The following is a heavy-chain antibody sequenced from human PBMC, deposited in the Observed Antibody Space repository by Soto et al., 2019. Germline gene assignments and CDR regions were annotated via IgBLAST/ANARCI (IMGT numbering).Heavy chain of an antibody. J-gene: IGHJ4*02. V-gene: IGHV4-59*01. CDR2: IYYSGST. CDR1: GGSISSYY. Sequence: PSETLSLTCTFSGGSISSYYWSWIRQPPGKGLEWMGYIYYSGSTNYNPSLKSRVTISVDTSKIQFSLKLSSVTAADTAVYYCARGRTTTVTTLAYFDYWGQGTLVTVSS. CDR3: ARGRTTTVTTLAYFDY. D-gene: IGHD4-17*01.